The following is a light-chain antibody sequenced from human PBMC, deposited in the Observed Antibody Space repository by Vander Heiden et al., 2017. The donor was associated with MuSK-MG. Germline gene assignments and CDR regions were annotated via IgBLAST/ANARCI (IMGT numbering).Light chain of an antibody. CDR2: GAS. CDR3: QQYKNGHPKGFT. CDR1: QSVSSN. Sequence: EIVMTQSPATLSVSPGERATLSCRASQSVSSNLAWYQQKPGQAPRLLIYGASTRATGIPDRFSGSGYGKEFTLTISSLQSEEFAVYYCQQYKNGHPKGFTFGHGTKVDIK. J-gene: IGKJ3*01. V-gene: IGKV3-15*01.